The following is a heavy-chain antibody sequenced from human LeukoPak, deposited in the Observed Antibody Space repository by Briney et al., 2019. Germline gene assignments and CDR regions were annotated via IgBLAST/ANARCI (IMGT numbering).Heavy chain of an antibody. Sequence: GGSLRLSCAASGFTFSSYWMHWVRQAPGKGLVWVSRINTDGSSTSYADSVKGRFTISRDNAKNTLYLQMNSLRAEDTAVYYCARVGIVVPDYYYYYMDVWGKGITVTVSS. J-gene: IGHJ6*03. CDR2: INTDGSST. V-gene: IGHV3-74*01. CDR3: ARVGIVVPDYYYYYMDV. D-gene: IGHD2-21*01. CDR1: GFTFSSYW.